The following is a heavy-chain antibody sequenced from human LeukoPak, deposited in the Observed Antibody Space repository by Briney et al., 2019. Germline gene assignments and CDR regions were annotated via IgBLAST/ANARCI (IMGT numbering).Heavy chain of an antibody. Sequence: ASVKVSCKASGYTFTGHYMHWVRQAPGQGLEWMGWNNPKNAGTNFAQRFQGRVTMTRDTSISTVYMELSRLRSDDTALYYCARTLYIAAVPGGFDYWGQGTLVTVSS. V-gene: IGHV1-2*02. CDR2: NNPKNAGT. CDR3: ARTLYIAAVPGGFDY. CDR1: GYTFTGHY. J-gene: IGHJ4*02. D-gene: IGHD6-13*01.